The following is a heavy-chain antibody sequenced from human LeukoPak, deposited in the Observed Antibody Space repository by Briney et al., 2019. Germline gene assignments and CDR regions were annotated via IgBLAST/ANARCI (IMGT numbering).Heavy chain of an antibody. CDR3: ARDNSGWYLAY. CDR1: GYTFTGYY. V-gene: IGHV1-2*02. CDR2: INPNSGGT. Sequence: ASVKVSCKTSGYTFTGYYMHWVRQAPGQGLEGMGWINPNSGGTNYAQKFQGRVTMTRDTSISTGYMELSRLRSDDTAVYYCARDNSGWYLAYWGQGTLVTVSS. J-gene: IGHJ4*02. D-gene: IGHD6-19*01.